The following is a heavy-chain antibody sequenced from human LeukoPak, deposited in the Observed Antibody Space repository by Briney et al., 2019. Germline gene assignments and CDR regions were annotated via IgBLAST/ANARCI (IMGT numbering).Heavy chain of an antibody. J-gene: IGHJ4*02. CDR3: ARELISSSSVLLPDY. CDR2: ISSSNNYI. V-gene: IGHV3-21*06. D-gene: IGHD6-6*01. Sequence: GVSLRLSCAASGFTFSTYSMNWVRQAPGKGLEWVSSISSSNNYIFYADSVKGRFTISRDNAKNSLYLQMNSLRDEDTAVYYCARELISSSSVLLPDYWGQGTLVTVSS. CDR1: GFTFSTYS.